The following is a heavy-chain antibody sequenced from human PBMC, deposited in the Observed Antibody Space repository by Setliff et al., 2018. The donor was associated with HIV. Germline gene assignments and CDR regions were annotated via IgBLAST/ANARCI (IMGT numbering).Heavy chain of an antibody. D-gene: IGHD1-26*01. V-gene: IGHV4-38-2*02. CDR1: GYSISSGYY. CDR3: ARLGYSGSLVGAFDI. Sequence: SETLSLTCTVSGYSISSGYYWGWIRQPPGKGLEWIGSIHHSGITYYNSSLKSRVTISVDTSKNQFSLNLTSVTAADTAVYYCARLGYSGSLVGAFDIWGQGTMVT. J-gene: IGHJ3*02. CDR2: IHHSGIT.